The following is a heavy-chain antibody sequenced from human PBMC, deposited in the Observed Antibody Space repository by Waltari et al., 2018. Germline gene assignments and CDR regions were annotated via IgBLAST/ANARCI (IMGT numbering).Heavy chain of an antibody. J-gene: IGHJ5*01. V-gene: IGHV2-5*02. CDR1: GLSATTNGLA. CDR2: IYWDDDK. CDR3: AHRRSDGWYDF. Sequence: QITLKESGPTLVKPTQTLTLTCTFPGLSATTNGLAVGWIRQAPGSALEWLALIYWDDDKRYSPSLKARLTINKDTSKNHVVLIMANMDPVDTGTYYCAHRRSDGWYDFWGQGTLVTVSS.